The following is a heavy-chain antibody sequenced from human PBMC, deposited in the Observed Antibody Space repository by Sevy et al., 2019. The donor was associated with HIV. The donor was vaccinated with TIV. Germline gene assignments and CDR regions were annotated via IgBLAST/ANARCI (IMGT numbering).Heavy chain of an antibody. D-gene: IGHD4-17*01. J-gene: IGHJ3*01. CDR2: IYYSGAT. Sequence: SETLSLTCSVSGGSVSNPNYYWGWIRQPPGKGLEWIGSIYYSGATSYNPSLECRVTTSVDTSNNRFSLIQTSVTAADTAVYYCARSQHFSGDYADYAFDVWGQGTMVTVSS. V-gene: IGHV4-39*01. CDR3: ARSQHFSGDYADYAFDV. CDR1: GGSVSNPNYY.